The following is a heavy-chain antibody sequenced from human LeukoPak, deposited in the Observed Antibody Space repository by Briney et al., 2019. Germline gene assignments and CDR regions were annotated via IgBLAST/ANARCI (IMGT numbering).Heavy chain of an antibody. J-gene: IGHJ6*03. D-gene: IGHD6-19*01. V-gene: IGHV5-51*01. CDR2: IYPYDSNT. Sequence: GESLKISCKGSGFSLTSYWIAWVRQMPGEGLEWMGIIYPYDSNTKYSPSFQGQVTISADKSISTAYLQWTSLKASDTAMYYCATRAGGYYYLDVWGKGTTVTVSS. CDR1: GFSLTSYW. CDR3: ATRAGGYYYLDV.